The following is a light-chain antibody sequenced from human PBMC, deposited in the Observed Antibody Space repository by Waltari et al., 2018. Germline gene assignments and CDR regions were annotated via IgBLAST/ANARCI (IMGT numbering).Light chain of an antibody. J-gene: IGKJ2*01. CDR2: EVS. V-gene: IGKV2-29*02. Sequence: DITVTQTPLSLSVTPGQSATISCKSSQSLLHSHGRTYLYWYLQRPGRSPQLLMYEVSSRFSGVPERFSGSGSGTDFTLKISRVEAEDVGIYFCMQGIYLPYTFGQGTRLETK. CDR1: QSLLHSHGRTY. CDR3: MQGIYLPYT.